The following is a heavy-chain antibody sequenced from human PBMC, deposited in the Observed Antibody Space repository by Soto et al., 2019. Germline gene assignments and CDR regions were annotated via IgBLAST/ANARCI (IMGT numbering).Heavy chain of an antibody. CDR2: ISFDGSNK. CDR1: GLSFGSYG. D-gene: IGHD2-2*01. J-gene: IGHJ3*02. V-gene: IGHV3-30*18. Sequence: GFLRLSCAASGLSFGSYGMHWVRQAPGKGLEWVAVISFDGSNKYYADSVKGRLTISRDNSKNTLYLQMNSLRAEDTAVYYCAKDRGCSSTSCYAFDIWGQGTMVTVSS. CDR3: AKDRGCSSTSCYAFDI.